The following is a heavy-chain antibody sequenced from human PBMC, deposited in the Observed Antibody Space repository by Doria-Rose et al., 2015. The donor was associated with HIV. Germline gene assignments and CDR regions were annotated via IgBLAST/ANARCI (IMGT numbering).Heavy chain of an antibody. CDR3: ARIKSSRWYHKYYFDF. J-gene: IGHJ4*02. CDR2: IFSDDER. CDR1: GVSLSSPGMG. V-gene: IGHV2-26*01. Sequence: ETGPVLVKPTETLTLTCTVSGVSLSSPGMGVSWIRQPPGKALEWLANIFSDDERSYKTSLKSWLTISSGTSKSQVVLTMTDMDPVDTATYYCARIKSSRWYHKYYFDFWGQGTLVIVSA. D-gene: IGHD6-13*01.